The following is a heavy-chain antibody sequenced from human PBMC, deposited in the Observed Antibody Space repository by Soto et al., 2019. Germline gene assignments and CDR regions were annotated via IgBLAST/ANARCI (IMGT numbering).Heavy chain of an antibody. Sequence: QLQLQESGPGLVKPSETLSLTCTVSGDSITSGTYYWGWIRQFPGKGLEWIGSLDYRGRTYSNPSLNSRVAISVDTSKNQFSLRLSSVTAADTAVYYCARRFQYAVYLESFEIWGQGTLVAVSS. CDR3: ARRFQYAVYLESFEI. D-gene: IGHD6-19*01. J-gene: IGHJ4*02. V-gene: IGHV4-39*01. CDR1: GDSITSGTYY. CDR2: LDYRGRT.